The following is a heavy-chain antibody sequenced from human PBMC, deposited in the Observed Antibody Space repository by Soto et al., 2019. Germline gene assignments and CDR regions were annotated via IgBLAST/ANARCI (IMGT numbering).Heavy chain of an antibody. CDR3: ARGGISHWAYFYYMDV. D-gene: IGHD2-21*01. Sequence: SETLSLTCAVYGGSFSGYQWSWIRQTPGKGLEWIGEINHRGSINYNPSLKSRVTMSVDTSKNQFSLTLNSVTAADTATYYCARGGISHWAYFYYMDVWDRGTTVTVSS. CDR2: INHRGSI. V-gene: IGHV4-34*01. J-gene: IGHJ6*03. CDR1: GGSFSGYQ.